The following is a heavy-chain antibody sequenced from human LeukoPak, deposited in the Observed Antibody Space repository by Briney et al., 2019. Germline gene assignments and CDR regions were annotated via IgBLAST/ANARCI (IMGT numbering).Heavy chain of an antibody. D-gene: IGHD3-9*01. J-gene: IGHJ4*02. CDR3: ARGGGILTGSLYYFDY. V-gene: IGHV3-21*01. Sequence: PGRSLRLSCAASGFTFDDYTMHWVRQAPGKGLEWVSSISSSSSYIYYADSVKGRFTISRDNAKNSLYLQMNSLRAEDTAVYYCARGGGILTGSLYYFDYWGQGTLVTVSS. CDR1: GFTFDDYT. CDR2: ISSSSSYI.